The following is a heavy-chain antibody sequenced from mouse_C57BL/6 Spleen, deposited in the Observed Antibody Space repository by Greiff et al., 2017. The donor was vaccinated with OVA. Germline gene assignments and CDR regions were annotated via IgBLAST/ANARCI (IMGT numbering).Heavy chain of an antibody. CDR2: IYPGNGDT. D-gene: IGHD2-1*01. V-gene: IGHV1-12*01. CDR3: AREGADYGNGGRFYYAMDY. CDR1: GYTFPSYN. Sequence: LQQSGAELVRPGASVKMSCKASGYTFPSYNLHWVKQTPRPGLEWIGAIYPGNGDTSYNQKFKGKATLTVAKYSSTAYMQLSSLTSEESAGYFWAREGADYGNGGRFYYAMDYWGQGTSVTVSS. J-gene: IGHJ4*01.